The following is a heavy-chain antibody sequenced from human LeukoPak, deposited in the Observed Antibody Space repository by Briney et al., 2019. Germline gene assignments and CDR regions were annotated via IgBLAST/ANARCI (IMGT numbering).Heavy chain of an antibody. J-gene: IGHJ6*02. CDR1: GFTFSSYA. Sequence: GGSLRLSCAASGFTFSSYAMSWVRQAPGKGLEWVSAISGSGGSTYYADSVKGRFTISRDNSKNTLYLQMNSLRAEDTAVYYCAKDHALWFGEPLDVWGQGTTVTVSS. CDR3: AKDHALWFGEPLDV. V-gene: IGHV3-23*01. CDR2: ISGSGGST. D-gene: IGHD3-10*01.